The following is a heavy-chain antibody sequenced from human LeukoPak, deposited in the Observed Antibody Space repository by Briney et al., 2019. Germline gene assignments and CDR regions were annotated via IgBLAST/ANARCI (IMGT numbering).Heavy chain of an antibody. CDR3: ARPAYDFWSGYPPRAYYYYYMDV. Sequence: ASVKVSCKASGYTFTSYGISWVRQAPGQGLEWMGWINAYNGNTNYAQKLQGRVTMTTDTSTSTAYMELRSLRSDDTAVYYCARPAYDFWSGYPPRAYYYYYMDVWGKGTTVTVSS. V-gene: IGHV1-18*01. D-gene: IGHD3-3*01. J-gene: IGHJ6*03. CDR2: INAYNGNT. CDR1: GYTFTSYG.